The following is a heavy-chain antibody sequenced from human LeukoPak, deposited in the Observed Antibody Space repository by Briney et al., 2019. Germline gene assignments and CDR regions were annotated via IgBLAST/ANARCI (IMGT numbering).Heavy chain of an antibody. J-gene: IGHJ6*02. CDR1: GFTFSSYS. Sequence: GGSLRLSCAASGFTFSSYSMNWVRQAPGKGLEWVAKINQDGSENSYVDSVRGRFTISRDNAKNALYLQMNSLRAEDRAVYFCARNGYYFGMDAWGQGTTVAVSS. V-gene: IGHV3-7*04. CDR2: INQDGSEN. CDR3: ARNGYYFGMDA.